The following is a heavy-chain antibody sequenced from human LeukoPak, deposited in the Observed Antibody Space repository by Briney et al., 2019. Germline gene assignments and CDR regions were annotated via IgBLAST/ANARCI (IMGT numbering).Heavy chain of an antibody. CDR2: INSDGSST. D-gene: IGHD2-2*01. V-gene: IGHV3-74*01. CDR3: ARGIVVGRNWFDP. CDR1: GFTFSSYW. Sequence: QTGGSLRLSCAASGFTFSSYWMHWVRQAPGKGLVWVSRINSDGSSTSYADSVKGRSTISRDNAKNTLYLQMNSLRAEDTAVYYCARGIVVGRNWFDPWGQGTLVTVSS. J-gene: IGHJ5*02.